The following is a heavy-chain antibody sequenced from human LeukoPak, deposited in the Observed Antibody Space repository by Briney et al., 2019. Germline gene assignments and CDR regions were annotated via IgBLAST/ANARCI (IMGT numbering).Heavy chain of an antibody. V-gene: IGHV3-30*02. CDR3: AKGFSATVTTPNFDY. CDR1: GFTFSSYG. Sequence: GGSLRLSCAASGFTFSSYGMHWVRRAPGKGLEWVAFIRYDGSNKYYADSVKGRFTISRDNSKNTLYLQMNSLRAEDTAVYYCAKGFSATVTTPNFDYWGQGTLVTVSS. J-gene: IGHJ4*02. D-gene: IGHD4-11*01. CDR2: IRYDGSNK.